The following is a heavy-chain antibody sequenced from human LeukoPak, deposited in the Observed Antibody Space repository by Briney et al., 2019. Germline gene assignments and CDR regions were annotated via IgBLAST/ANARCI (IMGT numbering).Heavy chain of an antibody. Sequence: ASVKVSCKASGYTFTGYYMHWVRQAPGQGLEWMGWINPNSGGTNYAQKFQGRVTMTRDTSISTAYMELSRLRSDDTAVYYCARGRAAGSGSSYSFYCDYWGQGTLVTVSS. V-gene: IGHV1-2*02. CDR2: INPNSGGT. CDR1: GYTFTGYY. CDR3: ARGRAAGSGSSYSFYCDY. J-gene: IGHJ4*02. D-gene: IGHD6-6*01.